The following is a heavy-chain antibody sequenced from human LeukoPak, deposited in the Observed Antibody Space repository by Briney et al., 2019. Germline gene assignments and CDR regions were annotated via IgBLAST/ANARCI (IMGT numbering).Heavy chain of an antibody. CDR1: GFSVSSNH. Sequence: TGGSLRLSCTASGFSVSSNHMSWVRQAPGKGLEWVSLIYGGGATSYAESVKGRFTLSRDNSKDTLFFQMNSLRAEDTAVYYCARGPYSSSWYYRHFSGYWYFDLWGRGTLVTVSS. V-gene: IGHV3-53*01. CDR2: IYGGGAT. CDR3: ARGPYSSSWYYRHFSGYWYFDL. J-gene: IGHJ2*01. D-gene: IGHD6-13*01.